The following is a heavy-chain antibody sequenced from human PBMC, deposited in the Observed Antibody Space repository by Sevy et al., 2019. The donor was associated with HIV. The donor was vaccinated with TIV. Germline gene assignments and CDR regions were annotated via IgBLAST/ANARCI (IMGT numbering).Heavy chain of an antibody. D-gene: IGHD2-15*01. J-gene: IGHJ4*02. CDR2: VSPHNGDT. V-gene: IGHV1-18*01. CDR3: ARSYCSGGRCDSLAH. Sequence: ASVKVSCKASGYTFTTYRITWVRQAPGQGLEWMGWVSPHNGDTDYAQKFQGRVTMITDTSTSTAFMALRSLRSDDTVLYYCARSYCSGGRCDSLAHWGQGTLVTVSS. CDR1: GYTFTTYR.